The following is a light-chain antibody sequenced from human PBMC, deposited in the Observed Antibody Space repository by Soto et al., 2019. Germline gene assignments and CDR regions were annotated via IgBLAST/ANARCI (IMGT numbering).Light chain of an antibody. CDR1: SSDVGGYNY. V-gene: IGLV2-14*01. CDR2: DVS. Sequence: QSALTQPASVSGSPGQSITISCTGTSSDVGGYNYVSWYQQHPGKAPKLMIYDVSNRPSGVSNRFTGSTSGNTDSRTISGLQAEDEADYYCRSYTSSSTLNVVFGGGTKLTVL. CDR3: RSYTSSSTLNVV. J-gene: IGLJ2*01.